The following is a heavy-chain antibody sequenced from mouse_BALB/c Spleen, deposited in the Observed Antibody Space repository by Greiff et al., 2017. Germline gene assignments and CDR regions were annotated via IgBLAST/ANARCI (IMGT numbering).Heavy chain of an antibody. V-gene: IGHV1S81*02. Sequence: QVQLQQPGAELVKPGASVKLSCKASGYTFTSYWMHWVKQRPGQGLEWIGEINPSNGRTNYNEKFKSKATLTVDKSSSTAYMQLSSLTSEDSAVDYWARGGGNYVGWFAYWGQGTLVTVSA. CDR1: GYTFTSYW. CDR2: INPSNGRT. CDR3: ARGGGNYVGWFAY. D-gene: IGHD2-1*01. J-gene: IGHJ3*01.